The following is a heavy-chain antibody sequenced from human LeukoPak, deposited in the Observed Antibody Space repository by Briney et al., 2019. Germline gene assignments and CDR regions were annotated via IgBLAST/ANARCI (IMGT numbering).Heavy chain of an antibody. CDR2: SNPSGGST. CDR3: ARDRVGGSFRPYYFDY. CDR1: GYTFTSYY. J-gene: IGHJ4*02. V-gene: IGHV1-46*01. Sequence: ASVKVSCKASGYTFTSYYMYWVRQAPGQGLEWMGISNPSGGSTSYAQKFQGRVTMTRDTSTSTVYMELSSLRSEDTAVYYCARDRVGGSFRPYYFDYWGQGTLVTVSS. D-gene: IGHD2-15*01.